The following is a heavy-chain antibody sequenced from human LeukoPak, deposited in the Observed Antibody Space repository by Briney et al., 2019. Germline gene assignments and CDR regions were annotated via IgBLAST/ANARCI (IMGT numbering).Heavy chain of an antibody. V-gene: IGHV3-33*08. CDR3: ARGGSRDAFDI. J-gene: IGHJ3*02. D-gene: IGHD3-16*01. CDR2: IWYDGSNK. CDR1: GFTVSSNY. Sequence: GGSLRLSCAASGFTVSSNYMSWVRQAPGKGLEWVAVIWYDGSNKYYADSVKGRFTISRDNSKNTLYLQMNSLRAEDTAVYYCARGGSRDAFDIWGQGTMVTVSS.